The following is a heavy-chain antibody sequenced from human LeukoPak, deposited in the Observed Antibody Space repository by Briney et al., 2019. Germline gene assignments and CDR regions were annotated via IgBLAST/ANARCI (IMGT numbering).Heavy chain of an antibody. V-gene: IGHV3-7*03. CDR3: AKGKRYPDY. J-gene: IGHJ4*02. D-gene: IGHD1-1*01. Sequence: GGSLRLSCVVSGFTFSESWMSWVRQAPGKGLGWVASLNLDGSDKYYVDSVKGRFTISRDNAKNSLYLQMDSLRVGDTAVYYCAKGKRYPDYWGQGTLVTVSS. CDR1: GFTFSESW. CDR2: LNLDGSDK.